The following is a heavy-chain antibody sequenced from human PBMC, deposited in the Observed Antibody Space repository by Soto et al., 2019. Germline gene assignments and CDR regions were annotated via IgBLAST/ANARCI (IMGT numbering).Heavy chain of an antibody. V-gene: IGHV5-51*01. CDR2: IYPGDADT. CDR1: GYGFNNYC. CDR3: ARPGGHDHYYYYGIDV. Sequence: PGESLKISCNCSGYGFNNYCFGRVRQVPGQDVEWMSIIYPGDADTRYSPSLQSQVTISADKSISTAYLQWSSVKAADTAVYYCARPGGHDHYYYYGIDVWGQGTTVTVSS. J-gene: IGHJ6*02. D-gene: IGHD5-12*01.